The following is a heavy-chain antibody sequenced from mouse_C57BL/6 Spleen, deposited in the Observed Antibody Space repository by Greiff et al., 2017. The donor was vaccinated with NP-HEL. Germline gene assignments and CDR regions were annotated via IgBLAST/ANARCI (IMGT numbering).Heavy chain of an antibody. Sequence: VQLVESGAELARPGASVKLSCKASGYTFTSYGISWVKQRTGQGLEWIGEIYPRSGNTYYNEKFKGKATLTADKSSSTAYMELRSLTSEDSAVYFCARRGKTTYDYDGNYFDYWGQGTTLTVSS. CDR3: ARRGKTTYDYDGNYFDY. CDR2: IYPRSGNT. CDR1: GYTFTSYG. V-gene: IGHV1-81*01. D-gene: IGHD2-4*01. J-gene: IGHJ2*01.